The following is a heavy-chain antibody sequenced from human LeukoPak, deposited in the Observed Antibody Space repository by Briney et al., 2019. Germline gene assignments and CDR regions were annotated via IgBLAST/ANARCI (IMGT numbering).Heavy chain of an antibody. CDR3: ASRVGGTGTTDYYYGVDV. CDR1: GYTFTDYY. D-gene: IGHD1-7*01. V-gene: IGHV1-2*02. Sequence: GVSVKASCKASGYTFTDYYMHWVRQAPGQGPEWMGWINPNSGGTNCAQKFQGRVTMTRDTSISTAYMELSRLRSDDTAVYYCASRVGGTGTTDYYYGVDVWGQGTTVTVSS. CDR2: INPNSGGT. J-gene: IGHJ6*02.